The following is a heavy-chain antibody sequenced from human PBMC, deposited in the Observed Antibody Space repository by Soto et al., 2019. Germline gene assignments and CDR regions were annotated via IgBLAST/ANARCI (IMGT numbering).Heavy chain of an antibody. CDR3: ARASDGYCSGGSCPINFDY. CDR1: GYTFTDYD. D-gene: IGHD2-15*01. J-gene: IGHJ4*02. CDR2: MNPNSGNT. V-gene: IGHV1-8*01. Sequence: ASVKVSCKASGYTFTDYDINWVRQATGQGLEWMGWMNPNSGNTGYAQKFQGRVTMTTDTSTSTAYMELRSLRSDDTAVYYCARASDGYCSGGSCPINFDYWGQGTLVTVSS.